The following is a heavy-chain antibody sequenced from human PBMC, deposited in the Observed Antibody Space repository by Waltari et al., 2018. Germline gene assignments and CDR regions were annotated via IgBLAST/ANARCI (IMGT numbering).Heavy chain of an antibody. CDR1: RGFSSNYY. Sequence: QVQLQESGPGLAKPWETLSRNCTVSRGFSSNYYWSWIREPAATELEWSGRIYSSGNTNYNPSLESRVTMSVDTSKNQFSLRLTSVTAADTAVYYCARDLGSPPYNWFDPWGQGTLVTVSS. CDR3: ARDLGSPPYNWFDP. J-gene: IGHJ5*02. D-gene: IGHD7-27*01. V-gene: IGHV4-4*07. CDR2: IYSSGNT.